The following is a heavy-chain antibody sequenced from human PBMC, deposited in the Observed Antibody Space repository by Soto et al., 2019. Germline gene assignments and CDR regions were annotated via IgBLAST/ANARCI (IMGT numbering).Heavy chain of an antibody. CDR1: GLTFNSHT. V-gene: IGHV3-23*05. Sequence: GSLRLSCTASGLTFNSHTMSWVRQAPGTGLEWVSTISPSGSNTHYVDSVKGRFTISRDNSRNTLDLQMSSLRAADTALYYCVSWVSAHFDYWGQGTPVTVSS. CDR3: VSWVSAHFDY. CDR2: ISPSGSNT. J-gene: IGHJ4*02. D-gene: IGHD3-16*01.